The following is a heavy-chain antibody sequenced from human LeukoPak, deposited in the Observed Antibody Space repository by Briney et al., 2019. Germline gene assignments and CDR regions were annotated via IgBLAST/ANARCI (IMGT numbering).Heavy chain of an antibody. CDR3: ARVRVVAYYIDY. D-gene: IGHD2-15*01. CDR1: GFTFSIYG. V-gene: IGHV3-30*02. CDR2: IRYDGSNK. J-gene: IGHJ4*02. Sequence: GGSLRLSCAASGFTFSIYGMHWLRQAPGTGVEGVAFIRYDGSNKYYADSVKGRFTISRDNSKNTLYLQMNSLRAEDTAVYYCARVRVVAYYIDYWGQGTLVTVSS.